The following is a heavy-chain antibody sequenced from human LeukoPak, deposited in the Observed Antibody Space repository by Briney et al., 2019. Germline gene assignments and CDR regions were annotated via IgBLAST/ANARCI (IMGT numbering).Heavy chain of an antibody. CDR1: GFTFSAHW. D-gene: IGHD1-14*01. Sequence: PGGSLRLSCAASGFTFSAHWMSWVRQAPGKGLEWVANIKVDGSDENYVDSVKGRFTISRDNTKNSLYLQMNSLRAEDTAVYYCSRGGRNLDYWGQGTLVTVSS. CDR2: IKVDGSDE. V-gene: IGHV3-7*01. J-gene: IGHJ4*02. CDR3: SRGGRNLDY.